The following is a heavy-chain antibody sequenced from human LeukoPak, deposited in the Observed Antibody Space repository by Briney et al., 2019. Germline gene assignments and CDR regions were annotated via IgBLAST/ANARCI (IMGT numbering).Heavy chain of an antibody. Sequence: TGGSLRHSCAASGFTFSSYAMSRVRQAPGKGLEWVSAISGSGGSTYYADSVKGRFTISRDNSKNTLYLQMNSLRAEDTAVYYCAKHKPIVVVPAATHNDYWGQGTLVTVSS. CDR3: AKHKPIVVVPAATHNDY. CDR1: GFTFSSYA. D-gene: IGHD2-2*01. J-gene: IGHJ4*02. V-gene: IGHV3-23*01. CDR2: ISGSGGST.